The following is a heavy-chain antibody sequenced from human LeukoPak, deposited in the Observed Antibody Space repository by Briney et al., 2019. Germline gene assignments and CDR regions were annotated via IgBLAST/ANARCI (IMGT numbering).Heavy chain of an antibody. V-gene: IGHV1-2*06. J-gene: IGHJ4*02. CDR1: GYTFTCYY. Sequence: ASVKVSCKASGYTFTCYYMHWVRQAPGQGLEWMGRINPNSGGTNYAQKFQGRVTMTRDTSISTAYMELSRLRSDDTAVYYCARGGGIAARPVDYWGQETLVTVFS. CDR3: ARGGGIAARPVDY. CDR2: INPNSGGT. D-gene: IGHD6-6*01.